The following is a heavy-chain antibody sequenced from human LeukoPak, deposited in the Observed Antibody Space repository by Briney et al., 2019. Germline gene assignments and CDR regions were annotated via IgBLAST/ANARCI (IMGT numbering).Heavy chain of an antibody. Sequence: SETLSLTCTVSGGSISSSSYYWGWIRQPPGKGLEWIGSIYYSGSTYYNPSLKSRVTISVDTSKNQFSLKLSSVTAADTAVYYCARGHSNWYFDYWGQGTLVTVSS. CDR2: IYYSGST. CDR1: GGSISSSSYY. CDR3: ARGHSNWYFDY. D-gene: IGHD4-11*01. J-gene: IGHJ4*02. V-gene: IGHV4-39*07.